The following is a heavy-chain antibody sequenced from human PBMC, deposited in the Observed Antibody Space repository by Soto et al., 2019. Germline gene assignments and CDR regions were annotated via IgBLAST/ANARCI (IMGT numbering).Heavy chain of an antibody. CDR1: GGSFSGYY. CDR3: ARDNIAVAGTSPDY. Sequence: SETLSLTCAVYGGSFSGYYWSWIRQPPGKGLEWIGEINHSGSTNYNPSLKSRVTISVDTSKNQFSLKLSSVTAADTAVYYCARDNIAVAGTSPDYWGQETLVTVSS. CDR2: INHSGST. V-gene: IGHV4-34*01. J-gene: IGHJ4*02. D-gene: IGHD6-19*01.